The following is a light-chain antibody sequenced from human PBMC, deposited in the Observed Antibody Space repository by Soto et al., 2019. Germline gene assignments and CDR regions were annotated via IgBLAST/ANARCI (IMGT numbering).Light chain of an antibody. J-gene: IGKJ1*01. Sequence: EIVFTQSPGTLSLSPGERATLSFRASQSVSSNYLAWYQQKPGQAPRLLIDGASSRATGIPDRFSGSGSGTEFTLAISSLQPDDFATYYCQQYNSYPWTFGQGTKVDNK. CDR1: QSVSSNY. CDR2: GAS. CDR3: QQYNSYPWT. V-gene: IGKV3-20*01.